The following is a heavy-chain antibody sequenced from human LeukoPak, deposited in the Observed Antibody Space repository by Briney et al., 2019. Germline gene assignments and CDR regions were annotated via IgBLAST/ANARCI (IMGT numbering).Heavy chain of an antibody. D-gene: IGHD6-13*01. Sequence: GESLKTSYKASGYRFTTDYIGWVRQMPGKGLEWMGIIYPDDSETNYSPSFQGQVSMLVDKSITTAYLQWSSLKASDTAMYYCARHLAAAGLDYWGQGTLVTVSS. CDR2: IYPDDSET. J-gene: IGHJ4*02. CDR1: GYRFTTDY. V-gene: IGHV5-51*01. CDR3: ARHLAAAGLDY.